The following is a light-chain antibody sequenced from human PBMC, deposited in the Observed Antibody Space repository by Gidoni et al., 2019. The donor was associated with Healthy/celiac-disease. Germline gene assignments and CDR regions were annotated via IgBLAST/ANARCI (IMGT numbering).Light chain of an antibody. CDR2: GAS. CDR3: PQYNNWPPLFT. J-gene: IGKJ3*01. CDR1: QSVSSN. Sequence: EIVMTQSPATLSVSPGERATLSCRASQSVSSNLAWYQQKPGQAPRLLIYGASTRATGIPARFSGRGSGTEFTLTISSLQSEDFAVYYCPQYNNWPPLFTFGPGTKVDIK. V-gene: IGKV3-15*01.